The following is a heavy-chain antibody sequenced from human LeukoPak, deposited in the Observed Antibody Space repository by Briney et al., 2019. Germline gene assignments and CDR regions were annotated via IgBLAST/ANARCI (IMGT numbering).Heavy chain of an antibody. CDR3: AKSSTGYSFDY. CDR2: ISSSSGHT. D-gene: IGHD3-22*01. Sequence: GGSLRLSCAASGFTFSDYYMNWIRQTPGKGLEWISHISSSSGHTNYADSVRGRFTISRDNAKNSLYLQMNSLRAEDTAVYYCAKSSTGYSFDYWGQGTLVTVSS. J-gene: IGHJ4*02. V-gene: IGHV3-11*06. CDR1: GFTFSDYY.